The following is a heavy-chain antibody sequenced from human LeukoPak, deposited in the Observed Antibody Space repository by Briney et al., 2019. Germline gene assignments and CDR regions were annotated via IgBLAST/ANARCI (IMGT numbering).Heavy chain of an antibody. CDR2: ISAYNGNT. CDR3: ARDKWLRYEILSHDSSGYYRSFDY. Sequence: GASVKVSCKASGYTFTSYGISWVRQAPGQGLEWMGWISAYNGNTNYAQKLQGRVTMTTDTSTSTAYMELRSLRSDDTAVYYCARDKWLRYEILSHDSSGYYRSFDYWGQGTLVTVSS. D-gene: IGHD3-22*01. CDR1: GYTFTSYG. J-gene: IGHJ4*02. V-gene: IGHV1-18*01.